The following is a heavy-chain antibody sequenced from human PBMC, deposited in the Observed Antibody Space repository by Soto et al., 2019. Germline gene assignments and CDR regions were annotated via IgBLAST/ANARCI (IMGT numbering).Heavy chain of an antibody. Sequence: SETLSLTCTVSGGSSSSYYWSWIRQPPGKGLEWIGYIYYSGSTNYNPSLKSRVTISVDTSKNQFSLKLSSVTAADTAVYYCARGGYDFWSGPGPNWFDPWGQGTLVTVSS. V-gene: IGHV4-59*01. CDR2: IYYSGST. D-gene: IGHD3-3*01. CDR1: GGSSSSYY. J-gene: IGHJ5*02. CDR3: ARGGYDFWSGPGPNWFDP.